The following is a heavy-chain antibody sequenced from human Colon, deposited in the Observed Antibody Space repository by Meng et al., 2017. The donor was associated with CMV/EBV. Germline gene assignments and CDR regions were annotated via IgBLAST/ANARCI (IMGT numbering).Heavy chain of an antibody. CDR3: AKDWQKAVAGYFQH. J-gene: IGHJ1*01. Sequence: LSLTCAASGFTFDDYAMHWVRQAPGKGLEWVSGISWNSGSIGYADSVKGRFTISRDNAKNSLYLQMNSLRAEDTALYYCAKDWQKAVAGYFQHWGQGTLVTVSS. CDR2: ISWNSGSI. D-gene: IGHD6-19*01. CDR1: GFTFDDYA. V-gene: IGHV3-9*01.